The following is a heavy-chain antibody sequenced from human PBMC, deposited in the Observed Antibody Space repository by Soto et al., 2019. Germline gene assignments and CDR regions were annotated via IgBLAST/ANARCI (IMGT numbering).Heavy chain of an antibody. J-gene: IGHJ3*02. Sequence: SETLSLTCTVSGGSISSYYWSWIRQPAGKGLEWIGLIYTSGITNYNPSLKSRVTMSVDTSKNQFSLKLSAVTAADTAVYYCARDHGAYMTTVVNDACDIGGQGTMVTVSS. CDR3: ARDHGAYMTTVVNDACDI. CDR1: GGSISSYY. D-gene: IGHD4-17*01. V-gene: IGHV4-4*07. CDR2: IYTSGIT.